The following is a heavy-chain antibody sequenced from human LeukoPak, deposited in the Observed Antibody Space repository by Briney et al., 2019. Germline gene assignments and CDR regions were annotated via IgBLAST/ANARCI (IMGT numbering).Heavy chain of an antibody. CDR1: GYSFTDYS. V-gene: IGHV1-2*02. Sequence: ASMKVSCKASGYSFTDYSMHWVRQAPGQGLEWMGWINPNTGGTDYAQEFRGRVTMTRDTSISTAYMELSRLRSDDTAVYYCARIAIPGRHYFDPWGQGTLVTVSS. CDR2: INPNTGGT. CDR3: ARIAIPGRHYFDP. D-gene: IGHD2-15*01. J-gene: IGHJ5*01.